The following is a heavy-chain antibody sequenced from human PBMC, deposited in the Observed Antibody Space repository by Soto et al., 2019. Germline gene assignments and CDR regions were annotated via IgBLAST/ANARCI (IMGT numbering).Heavy chain of an antibody. CDR1: GFTFSSYS. J-gene: IGHJ4*02. CDR3: VKLTVAGGGYY. CDR2: ISSSSSTI. D-gene: IGHD6-19*01. Sequence: GGSLRLSCAASGFTFSSYSMNWVRQAPGKGLEWVSYISSSSSTIYYADSVKGRFTISRDNSKNTLYLQMNSLRAEDTAIYYCVKLTVAGGGYYWGQGTLVTVSS. V-gene: IGHV3-48*01.